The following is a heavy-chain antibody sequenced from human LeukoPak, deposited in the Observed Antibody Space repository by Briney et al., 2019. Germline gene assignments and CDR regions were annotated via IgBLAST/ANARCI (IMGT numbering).Heavy chain of an antibody. D-gene: IGHD4-11*01. CDR3: ARGEALYSNYGFDY. CDR2: IYYSGST. J-gene: IGHJ4*02. CDR1: GGSINGYY. V-gene: IGHV4-59*01. Sequence: SETLSLTCGVSGGSINGYYWSLIRQPPGKGLEWIGYIYYSGSTNYNPSLKNRVTISIDTSKNQFSLKLTSVTAADTAVYYCARGEALYSNYGFDYWGQGTLVTVSS.